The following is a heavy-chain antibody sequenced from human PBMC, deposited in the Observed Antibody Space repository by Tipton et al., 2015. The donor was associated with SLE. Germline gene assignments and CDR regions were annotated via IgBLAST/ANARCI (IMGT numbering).Heavy chain of an antibody. V-gene: IGHV4-59*10. CDR2: IYTSGST. CDR1: GGSFSGYY. Sequence: LRLSCAVYGGSFSGYYWSWIRQPAGKGLEWIGRIYTSGSTNYNPSLKSRVTISVDTSKNQFSLKLSSVTAADTAVYYCAIGYCSSTSCYTEADWYFDLWGRGTLVTVSS. J-gene: IGHJ2*01. CDR3: AIGYCSSTSCYTEADWYFDL. D-gene: IGHD2-2*02.